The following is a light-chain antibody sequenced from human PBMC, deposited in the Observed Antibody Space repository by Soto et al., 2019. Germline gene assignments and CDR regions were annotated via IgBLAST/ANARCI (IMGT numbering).Light chain of an antibody. CDR1: QRISSY. CDR2: TAS. Sequence: DIQMTQAPSSVSASVIDIVTITLWSSQRISSYLNWYQQKPGKAPKLLIFTASTLQSGVPSRFSGSGSGTDFTLTISSLQPEDFATYYCQQSYTTPLGFGGGTKVDI. V-gene: IGKV1-39*01. J-gene: IGKJ4*01. CDR3: QQSYTTPLG.